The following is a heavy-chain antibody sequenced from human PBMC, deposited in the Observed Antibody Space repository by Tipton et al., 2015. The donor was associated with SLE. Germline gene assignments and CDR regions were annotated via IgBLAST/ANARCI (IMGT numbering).Heavy chain of an antibody. D-gene: IGHD6-19*01. V-gene: IGHV3-23*01. CDR2: ISGSGGST. J-gene: IGHJ1*01. CDR3: AKDQWLVRRYFQH. Sequence: SLRLSCTASGFTFSDYAMSWVRQAPGKGLEWVSAISGSGGSTYYADSVKGRFTISRDNSKNTLYLQMNSLRAEDTAVYYCAKDQWLVRRYFQHWGQGTLVTVSS. CDR1: GFTFSDYA.